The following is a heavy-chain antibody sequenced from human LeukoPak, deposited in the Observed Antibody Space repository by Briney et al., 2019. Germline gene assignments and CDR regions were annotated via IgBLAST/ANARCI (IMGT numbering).Heavy chain of an antibody. CDR3: AKDYDISLYYFDY. Sequence: PGGSLRLSCAASGFTFSGSAMHWVRQASGKGLEWVGRIRSKANSYATAYAASVKGRFTISRDDSKNTAYLQMNSLKTEDTAVYYCAKDYDISLYYFDYWGQGTLVTVSS. J-gene: IGHJ4*02. CDR1: GFTFSGSA. D-gene: IGHD3-9*01. CDR2: IRSKANSYAT. V-gene: IGHV3-73*01.